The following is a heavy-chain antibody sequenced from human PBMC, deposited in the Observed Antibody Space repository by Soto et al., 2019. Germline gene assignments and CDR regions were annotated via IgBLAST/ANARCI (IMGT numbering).Heavy chain of an antibody. Sequence: PSETLSLTCAVYGGSFSGYYWTWIRQPPGTGLEWIGEINHSGSTNYNPSLKSRVTISVDTSKNQFSLKLTSVTAADTAVYYCARDKITGLFDYGFSMDVWGQGTTVTVSS. D-gene: IGHD4-17*01. CDR3: ARDKITGLFDYGFSMDV. V-gene: IGHV4-34*01. J-gene: IGHJ6*02. CDR1: GGSFSGYY. CDR2: INHSGST.